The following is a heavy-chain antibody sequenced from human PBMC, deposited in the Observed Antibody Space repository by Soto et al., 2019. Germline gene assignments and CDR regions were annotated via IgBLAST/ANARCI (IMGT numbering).Heavy chain of an antibody. J-gene: IGHJ4*02. CDR1: GYNFTTYG. CDR3: ARYQPYSTGYYYFDH. D-gene: IGHD6-19*01. Sequence: QVQLVQSGAVVKKPGASVKDSCKTSGYNFTTYGVSSVRQAPGQGLEWMGWVSGHNGHTNYAQTFQGRLTMTTDTSTTTAHMELRSLSSDDTAVYYCARYQPYSTGYYYFDHWGQGTLAIVTS. CDR2: VSGHNGHT. V-gene: IGHV1-18*01.